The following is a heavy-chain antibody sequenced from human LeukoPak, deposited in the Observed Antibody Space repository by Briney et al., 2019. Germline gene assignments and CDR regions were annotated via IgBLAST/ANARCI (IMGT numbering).Heavy chain of an antibody. V-gene: IGHV4-4*02. CDR3: AGDYDSSGYYSFDY. CDR1: GGSISSSNW. J-gene: IGHJ4*02. D-gene: IGHD3-22*01. Sequence: SGTLSLTCAVSGGSISSSNWWSWVRQPPGKGLEWIGEIYHNGSTNYNPSLKSRVTISVDKSKNQFSLKLSSVTAADTAVYYCAGDYDSSGYYSFDYWGQGTLVTVSS. CDR2: IYHNGST.